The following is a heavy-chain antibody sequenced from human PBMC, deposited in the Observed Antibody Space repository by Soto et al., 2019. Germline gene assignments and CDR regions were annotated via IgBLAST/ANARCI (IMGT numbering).Heavy chain of an antibody. J-gene: IGHJ6*02. Sequence: QVQLQESGPGLVRPSGTLSLTCAVSGDSIFSSNWWSWVRRPPGKGLEWIGEIFHTGRTNYSPSLTSRVTIPVVTANTHFARKMSAVTAALTTLYHVARLYNDGARPWYYYYDAMDVWCQGTTFTVPS. D-gene: IGHD3-16*01. CDR3: ARLYNDGARPWYYYYDAMDV. V-gene: IGHV4-4*02. CDR2: IFHTGRT. CDR1: GDSIFSSNW.